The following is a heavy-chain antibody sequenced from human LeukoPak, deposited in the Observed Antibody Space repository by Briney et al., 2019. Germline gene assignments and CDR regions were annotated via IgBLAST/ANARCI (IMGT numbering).Heavy chain of an antibody. CDR3: ARVYYYDTRGPNAFDI. J-gene: IGHJ3*02. CDR1: GYTFSDYY. CDR2: INPSGGAT. D-gene: IGHD3-22*01. V-gene: IGHV1-46*01. Sequence: ASVKVSCKASGYTFSDYYMHWVRQAPGQGLEWMGKINPSGGATSYARRFQGRVTVTSDTSTSTVSMELSSLRSEDTALYYCARVYYYDTRGPNAFDIWGQGTMVTVSS.